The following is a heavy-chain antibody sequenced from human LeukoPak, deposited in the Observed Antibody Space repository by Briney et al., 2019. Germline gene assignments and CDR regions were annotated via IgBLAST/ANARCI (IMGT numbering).Heavy chain of an antibody. V-gene: IGHV1-69*13. CDR3: ARGGSYYGDHAFDI. Sequence: SVKVSCKASGGTFSSYAISWVRQAPGQGLEWMGGIIPIFGTANYAQKFQGRVTITADESTSTAYMELSSLRSEDTAVYYCARGGSYYGDHAFDIWGQGTMVTVSS. J-gene: IGHJ3*02. D-gene: IGHD1-26*01. CDR2: IIPIFGTA. CDR1: GGTFSSYA.